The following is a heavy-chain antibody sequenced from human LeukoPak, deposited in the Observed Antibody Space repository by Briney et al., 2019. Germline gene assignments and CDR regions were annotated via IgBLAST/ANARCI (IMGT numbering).Heavy chain of an antibody. Sequence: GGSLRLSCAASGFTFSGHGMHWVRQAPGKGLEWVAVIWFDGSQKYYADSVKDRFTISRDNSKNTLFLQMNSLRDDDTAVYYCVRGVGVSRFNYFDPWGQGTLVIVSS. CDR1: GFTFSGHG. J-gene: IGHJ5*02. CDR3: VRGVGVSRFNYFDP. V-gene: IGHV3-33*01. D-gene: IGHD6-13*01. CDR2: IWFDGSQK.